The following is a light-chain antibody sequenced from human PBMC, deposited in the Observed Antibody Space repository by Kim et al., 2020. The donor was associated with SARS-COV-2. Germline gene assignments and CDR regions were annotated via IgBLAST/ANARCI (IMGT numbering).Light chain of an antibody. CDR1: QTISTS. CDR2: DAS. V-gene: IGKV1-5*01. Sequence: SVGDRVTITCRASQTISTSLDWYQQRPGKVPKLLIYDASSLQSGVPSRFSGSGSGTEFTLTISSLQPDDFASFYCQQYGSYSPWPFGQGTKVDIK. J-gene: IGKJ1*01. CDR3: QQYGSYSPWP.